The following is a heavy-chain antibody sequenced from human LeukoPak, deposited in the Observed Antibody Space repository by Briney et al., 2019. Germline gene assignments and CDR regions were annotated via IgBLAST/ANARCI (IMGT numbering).Heavy chain of an antibody. CDR2: ISYDGSNK. D-gene: IGHD3-3*01. Sequence: GGSLRLSCEASGYTFSSYGMHWVRQAPGKGLEWVAVISYDGSNKYYADSVKGRFTISRDNSKNTLYLQMNSLRAEDTAVYYCACYDFWSGSDAFDIWGQGTMVTVSS. J-gene: IGHJ3*02. V-gene: IGHV3-30*03. CDR3: ACYDFWSGSDAFDI. CDR1: GYTFSSYG.